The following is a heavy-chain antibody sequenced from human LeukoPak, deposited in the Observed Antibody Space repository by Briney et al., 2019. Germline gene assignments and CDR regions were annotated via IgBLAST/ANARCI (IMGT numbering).Heavy chain of an antibody. D-gene: IGHD3-22*01. CDR2: INPSGGST. CDR3: ARDQTPTYYYDSRSLDY. CDR1: GYTFTSYY. V-gene: IGHV1-46*01. J-gene: IGHJ4*02. Sequence: ASVKVSCKASGYTFTSYYMHWVRQAPGQGLEWMGIINPSGGSTSYAQKFQGRVTMTRDTSTSTVCMELSSLRSEDTAVYYCARDQTPTYYYDSRSLDYWGQGTLVTVSS.